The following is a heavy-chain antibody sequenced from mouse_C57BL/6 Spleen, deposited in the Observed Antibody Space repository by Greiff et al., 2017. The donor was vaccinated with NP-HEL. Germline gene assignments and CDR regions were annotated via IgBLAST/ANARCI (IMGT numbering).Heavy chain of an antibody. Sequence: GQQQKKLADRSIPFASVKMSCKASGYTFTSYTMHWVKQRPGQGLEWIGYINPSSGYTKYNQKFKDKATLTADKSSSTAYMQLSSLTSEDSAVYYCARWVDWYFDVWGTGTTVTVSS. CDR2: INPSSGYT. D-gene: IGHD1-1*02. CDR3: ARWVDWYFDV. CDR1: GYTFTSYT. J-gene: IGHJ1*03. V-gene: IGHV1-4*01.